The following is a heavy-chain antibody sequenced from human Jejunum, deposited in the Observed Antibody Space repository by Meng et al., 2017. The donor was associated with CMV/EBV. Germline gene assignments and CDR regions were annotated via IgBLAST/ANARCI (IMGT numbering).Heavy chain of an antibody. Sequence: FSLSTSGVGVAWIRQPPGQALEWLALIYWNDDKRYISSLKSRLTVTKDTSKNQVVLTMTNMDPVDTATYYCAHNSHHPWGTYRDYYFDYWGQGTLVTVS. CDR1: FSLSTSGVG. CDR2: IYWNDDK. V-gene: IGHV2-5*01. J-gene: IGHJ4*02. D-gene: IGHD3-16*02. CDR3: AHNSHHPWGTYRDYYFDY.